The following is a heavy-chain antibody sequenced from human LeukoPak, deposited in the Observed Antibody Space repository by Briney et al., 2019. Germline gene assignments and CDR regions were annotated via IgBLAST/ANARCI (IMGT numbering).Heavy chain of an antibody. Sequence: GASVKVSCKASGGTFSSYAISWVRQAPGQGLEWMGRIIPILGTANYAQKFQGRVTITADKSTSTAYMELSSLRSEDTAVYYCARLVGDADGVPDYYGMDVWGQGTTVTVSS. J-gene: IGHJ6*02. V-gene: IGHV1-69*04. CDR3: ARLVGDADGVPDYYGMDV. CDR1: GGTFSSYA. D-gene: IGHD1-26*01. CDR2: IIPILGTA.